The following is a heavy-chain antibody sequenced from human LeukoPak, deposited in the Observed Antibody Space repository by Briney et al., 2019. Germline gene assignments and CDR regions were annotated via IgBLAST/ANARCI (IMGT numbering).Heavy chain of an antibody. CDR1: GGTFNSYA. J-gene: IGHJ4*02. CDR3: AREGPGARARWWGGGSDGVEAPKPYDY. V-gene: IGHV1-69*04. CDR2: IIPISGIT. D-gene: IGHD2-15*01. Sequence: ASVEVSCKASGGTFNSYAFSWVRQAPGQGLEWMGRIIPISGITTYAQKFRGRVTINADKSTSTAYLELSSLSSEDTAVYYCAREGPGARARWWGGGSDGVEAPKPYDYWGQGTLVTVSS.